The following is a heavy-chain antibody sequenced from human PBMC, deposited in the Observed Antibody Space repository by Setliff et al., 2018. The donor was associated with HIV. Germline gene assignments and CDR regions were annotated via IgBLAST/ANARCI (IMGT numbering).Heavy chain of an antibody. J-gene: IGHJ5*02. CDR3: ASRIYYYDESRVLREEGFVP. Sequence: ETLSLTCSVSGGSIDNNKYYWTWIRQPPGKGLEWTGSIYHTGRTYYNRSLESRLTISIDTSKNQFSLELASVTAADTAMYYCASRIYYYDESRVLREEGFVPWGQGTLVTVSS. CDR1: GGSIDNNKYY. CDR2: IYHTGRT. V-gene: IGHV4-39*01. D-gene: IGHD3-22*01.